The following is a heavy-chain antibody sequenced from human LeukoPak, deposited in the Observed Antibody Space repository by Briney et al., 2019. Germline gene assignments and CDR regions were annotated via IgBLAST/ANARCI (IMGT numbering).Heavy chain of an antibody. V-gene: IGHV3-30-3*01. Sequence: GGSLTLSCTASGVPLSRYTMYWVRQSPGKGREWVGVISYDGSNEDYADSVKGRFTISRDNSKNTVYLQVNSLRAEDTAVYYCARLPAEYYYDAFDIWGQGTMVTVPS. D-gene: IGHD3-10*01. J-gene: IGHJ3*02. CDR3: ARLPAEYYYDAFDI. CDR2: ISYDGSNE. CDR1: GVPLSRYT.